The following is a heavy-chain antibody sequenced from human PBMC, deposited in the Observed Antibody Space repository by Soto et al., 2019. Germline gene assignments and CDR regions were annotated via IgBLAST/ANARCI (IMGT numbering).Heavy chain of an antibody. CDR3: ARDSLLRSSWFIHWFDP. Sequence: QVQLVESGGGVVQPGRSLRLSCAASGFTFSSYGMHWVRQAPGKGLEWVAVIWYDGSNKYYADSVKGRFTISRDNSKNTLYLQMNSLRAEDTAVYYCARDSLLRSSWFIHWFDPWGQGTLVTVSS. CDR2: IWYDGSNK. D-gene: IGHD6-13*01. V-gene: IGHV3-33*01. J-gene: IGHJ5*02. CDR1: GFTFSSYG.